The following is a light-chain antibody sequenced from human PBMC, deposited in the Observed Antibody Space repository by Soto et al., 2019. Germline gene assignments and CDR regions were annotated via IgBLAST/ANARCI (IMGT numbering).Light chain of an antibody. CDR1: QSVSSN. J-gene: IGKJ5*01. CDR3: QQRRNWPPIT. Sequence: VVAQAGGSLFVSPGERATLSCRASQSVSSNLAWYQQKHGQAPRLLIYGASTRATGIPARFSGSGSGTEFTLTISSLEPEDAAVYYCQQRRNWPPITFGQATRLEI. CDR2: GAS. V-gene: IGKV3-15*01.